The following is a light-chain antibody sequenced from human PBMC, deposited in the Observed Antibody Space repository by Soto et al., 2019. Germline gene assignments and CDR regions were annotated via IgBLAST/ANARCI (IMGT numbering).Light chain of an antibody. CDR2: ENN. CDR3: GTWDSSLSAAV. Sequence: QSVLTQPPSVSAAPGQKVIISCSGSSYNIGNNYVSWYQQLPGTAPKLLIYENNKRPSGIPDRFSGSKSGTSATLGITGLQTGDEADYYCGTWDSSLSAAVFGGGTKLTVL. J-gene: IGLJ2*01. CDR1: SYNIGNNY. V-gene: IGLV1-51*02.